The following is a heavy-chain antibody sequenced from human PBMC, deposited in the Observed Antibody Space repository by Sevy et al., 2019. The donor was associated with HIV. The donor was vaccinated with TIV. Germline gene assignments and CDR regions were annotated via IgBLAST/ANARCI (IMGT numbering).Heavy chain of an antibody. J-gene: IGHJ4*02. CDR3: AGENAWGRGYS. CDR1: GGSITSLY. D-gene: IGHD1-26*01. Sequence: SETLSLTCTVSGGSITSLYWNWIRQPPGKGLEWITNIYYNGHINYNPSLKSRVTLSLDTSKNQFTLRLGSETAADLAMYYCAGENAWGRGYSWGQGTLVTVSS. V-gene: IGHV4-59*08. CDR2: IYYNGHI.